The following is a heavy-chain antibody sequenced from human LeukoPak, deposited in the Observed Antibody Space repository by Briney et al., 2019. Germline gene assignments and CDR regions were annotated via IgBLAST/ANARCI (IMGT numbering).Heavy chain of an antibody. J-gene: IGHJ4*02. CDR1: GFNFSNYW. Sequence: GSLRLSCAASGFNFSNYWMSWVRQPPGKGLEWIGEVYHSGSTNYNPSFKSRVSISADKSKNQFSLKLTSVTAADTAVYYCARGANSGSYRNDFWGQGTLVTVSS. V-gene: IGHV4-4*02. CDR2: VYHSGST. CDR3: ARGANSGSYRNDF. D-gene: IGHD1-26*01.